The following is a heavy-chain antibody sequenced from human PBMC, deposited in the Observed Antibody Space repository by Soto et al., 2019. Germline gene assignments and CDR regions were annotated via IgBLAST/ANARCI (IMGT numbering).Heavy chain of an antibody. CDR2: LNEDGSHT. CDR1: EFTFSAHW. D-gene: IGHD6-19*01. CDR3: SRGASDWHGIDY. V-gene: IGHV3-74*01. Sequence: EVHLVESGGGLVQPGGSLRLSCTASEFTFSAHWMHWVRQAPGKGLMWVSRLNEDGSHTDHAESVKGRFNISRDNAKNTLFLQMNSLRAEDTAIYFCSRGASDWHGIDYWGQGTLVTVSS. J-gene: IGHJ4*02.